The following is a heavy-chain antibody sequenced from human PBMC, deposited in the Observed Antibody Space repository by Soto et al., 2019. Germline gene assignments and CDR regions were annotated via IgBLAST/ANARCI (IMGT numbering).Heavy chain of an antibody. V-gene: IGHV1-69*12. D-gene: IGHD2-15*01. J-gene: IGHJ4*02. CDR1: GGTFSSYA. Sequence: QVQLVQSGAEVKKPGSSVKVSCKASGGTFSSYAISWVRQSPGQGLEWMGGIIPTFGTANYEQKFQGRVTITAEESMSTAYMALSSLRSEDTAVYYCARESRYCSGGSCYFLPGIDYWGQGTLVTVSS. CDR3: ARESRYCSGGSCYFLPGIDY. CDR2: IIPTFGTA.